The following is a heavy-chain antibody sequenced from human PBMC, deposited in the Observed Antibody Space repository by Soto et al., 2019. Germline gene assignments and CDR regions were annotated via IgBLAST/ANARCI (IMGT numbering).Heavy chain of an antibody. CDR1: GGSFSGYY. CDR2: INHSGST. V-gene: IGHV4-34*01. J-gene: IGHJ4*02. CDR3: ARGAAAGPYYN. Sequence: SETLSLTCAVYGGSFSGYYWSWIRQPPGEGLEWIGEINHSGSTNYNPSLKSRVTISVDTSKNQFSLKLSSVTAADTAVYYCARGAAAGPYYNWGQGTLVTVSS. D-gene: IGHD6-13*01.